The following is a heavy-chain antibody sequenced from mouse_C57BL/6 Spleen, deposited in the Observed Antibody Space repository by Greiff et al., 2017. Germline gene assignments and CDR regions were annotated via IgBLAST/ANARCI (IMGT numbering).Heavy chain of an antibody. D-gene: IGHD2-5*01. J-gene: IGHJ2*01. V-gene: IGHV1-7*01. CDR3: ARRDYSNFYYFDY. CDR1: GYTFTSYW. Sequence: QVQLKESGAELAKPGASVKLSCKASGYTFTSYWMHWVKQRPGQGLEWIGYINPSSGYTKYNQKFKDKATLTADKSSSTAYMQLSSLTYEDSAVYYCARRDYSNFYYFDYWCQGTTLTVSS. CDR2: INPSSGYT.